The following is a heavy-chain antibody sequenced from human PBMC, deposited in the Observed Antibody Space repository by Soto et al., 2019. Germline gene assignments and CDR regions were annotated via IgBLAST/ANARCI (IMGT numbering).Heavy chain of an antibody. V-gene: IGHV4-34*01. J-gene: IGHJ2*01. Sequence: QVQLQQWGAGLLKPSETLSLTCAVYGGSFSGYFWSWIRQPPGKGLEWIGEINHSGSTNYNPSLNSRVTISVDTSKNQFSLKLSSVPAADTAVYYCPRAPSAGLYWYFDLWGRGTLVTVSS. D-gene: IGHD6-13*01. CDR3: PRAPSAGLYWYFDL. CDR1: GGSFSGYF. CDR2: INHSGST.